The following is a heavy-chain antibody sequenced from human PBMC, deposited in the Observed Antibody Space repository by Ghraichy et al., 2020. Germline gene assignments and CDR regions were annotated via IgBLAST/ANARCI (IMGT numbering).Heavy chain of an antibody. CDR2: INHSGST. J-gene: IGHJ4*02. D-gene: IGHD6-13*01. V-gene: IGHV4-34*01. CDR3: ARNKQQLVGY. Sequence: SETLSLTCAVYGGSFSGYYCSWIRQPPGKGLEWIGEINHSGSTNYNPSLKSRVTISVDTSKNQFSLKLSSVTAADTAVYYCARNKQQLVGYWGQGTLVTVSS. CDR1: GGSFSGYY.